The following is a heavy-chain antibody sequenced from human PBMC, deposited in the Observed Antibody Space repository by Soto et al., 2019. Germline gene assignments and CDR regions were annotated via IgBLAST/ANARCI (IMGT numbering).Heavy chain of an antibody. CDR2: IYHTGTT. CDR3: AGGVNYYDSSGSSWFDP. CDR1: GGSINSGGYS. Sequence: SETLSLTCTVSGGSINSGGYSWTWIRQPPGKGLEWIGFIYHTGTTYYNPSLKSRVTISVDRSKNQFSLKLNSVTAADTAVYYCAGGVNYYDSSGSSWFDPRGQGALVTVSS. J-gene: IGHJ5*02. V-gene: IGHV4-30-2*01. D-gene: IGHD3-22*01.